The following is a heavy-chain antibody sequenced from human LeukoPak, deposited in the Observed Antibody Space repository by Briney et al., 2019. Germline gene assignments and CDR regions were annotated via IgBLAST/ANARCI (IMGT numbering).Heavy chain of an antibody. CDR3: AIWTSGNS. CDR2: MDPSGSQK. V-gene: IGHV3-7*01. CDR1: GFTLNRSW. D-gene: IGHD1-1*01. Sequence: PGVSLRLSCTAPGFTLNRSWMKWVRQAPGKGREWVANMDPSGSQKRYVDSVKGRFTISKANPGTSLYLDMNSLRAEDTDIYYCAIWTSGNSWGQGTLVTVSS. J-gene: IGHJ4*02.